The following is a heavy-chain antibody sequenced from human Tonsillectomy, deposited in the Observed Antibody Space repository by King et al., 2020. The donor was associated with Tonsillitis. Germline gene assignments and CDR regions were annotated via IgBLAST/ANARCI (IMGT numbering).Heavy chain of an antibody. J-gene: IGHJ4*02. V-gene: IGHV1-18*01. CDR2: ISAYNDNT. CDR3: ARNWGAKSFDY. CDR1: GYTFTSYG. D-gene: IGHD7-27*01. Sequence: QLVQSGAEVKKPGASVKVSCKASGYTFTSYGISWVRQAPGQGLEWMGWISAYNDNTNYAQKVQGRVTMTTDTSTSTADMELRSLRSDDTAGYYCARNWGAKSFDYWGQGTLVTVSS.